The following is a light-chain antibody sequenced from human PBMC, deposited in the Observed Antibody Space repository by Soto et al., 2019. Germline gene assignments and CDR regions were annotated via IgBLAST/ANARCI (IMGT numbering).Light chain of an antibody. V-gene: IGLV2-14*03. CDR3: TSWTTSTTMI. CDR2: DVN. J-gene: IGLJ2*01. Sequence: QSALTQPASVSGSPGQSITISCTGTSSDIGAYNFVSWYQQHPGKAPKLMLYDVNIRPSGVSNRFSGSKSGNTAYLTISGLQAEDEADYYCTSWTTSTTMIFGGGTKRTVL. CDR1: SSDIGAYNF.